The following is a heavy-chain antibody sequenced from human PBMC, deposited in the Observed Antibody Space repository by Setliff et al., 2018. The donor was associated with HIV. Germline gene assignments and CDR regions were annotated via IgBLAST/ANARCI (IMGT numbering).Heavy chain of an antibody. J-gene: IGHJ6*02. CDR2: VYHTGSA. D-gene: IGHD1-26*01. Sequence: SETLSRTCNVSGYFLISGYHWGWIRQAPGKGLEWIGCVYHTGSAYYNPSLKSRLTMSVDTSKNQFSLKLRSVTAADTAVYYCARDRRETHFNYYYGMDVWGRGTPVTVSS. CDR3: ARDRRETHFNYYYGMDV. V-gene: IGHV4-38-2*02. CDR1: GYFLISGYH.